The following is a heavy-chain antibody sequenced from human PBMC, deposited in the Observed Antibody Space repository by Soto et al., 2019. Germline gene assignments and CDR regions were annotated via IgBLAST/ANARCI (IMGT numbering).Heavy chain of an antibody. CDR1: GGSVSSCSYY. CDR2: IYYSGST. CDR3: ARGGLYGAVHSTFDY. D-gene: IGHD2-8*02. Sequence: PSETLSLTCTVSGGSVSSCSYYWSWIRQPPGKGLEWIGYIYYSGSTNYNPSLKSRVTISVDTSKNQFSLKLSSVTAADTAVYYCARGGLYGAVHSTFDYWGQGTLVTVSS. J-gene: IGHJ4*02. V-gene: IGHV4-61*01.